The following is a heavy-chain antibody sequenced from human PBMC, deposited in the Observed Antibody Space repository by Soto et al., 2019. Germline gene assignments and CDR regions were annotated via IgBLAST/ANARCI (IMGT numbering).Heavy chain of an antibody. CDR1: GFTVRNIF. Sequence: GSLRLSCAASGFTVRNIFMSWVRQAPGKGLEWVSIIYDGDGGTKYADSVRGRFTISRDNSKNTLYLQMNSLRVEDTAVYYCAKIEIGGVDNWFDPWGQGTLVTVSS. V-gene: IGHV3-53*01. CDR3: AKIEIGGVDNWFDP. CDR2: IYDGDGGT. D-gene: IGHD3-16*01. J-gene: IGHJ5*02.